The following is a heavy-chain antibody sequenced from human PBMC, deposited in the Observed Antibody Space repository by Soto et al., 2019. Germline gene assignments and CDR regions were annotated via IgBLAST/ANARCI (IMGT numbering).Heavy chain of an antibody. CDR2: IYYSGST. V-gene: IGHV4-31*03. Sequence: SSETLSVTCTVSGGSISSGGYYWSWIRQHPGKGLEWIGYIYYSGSTYYNPSLKSRVTISVDTSKNQFSLKLSSVTAADTAVYYCASYYYDSSGYYTTYWGQGTLVTVSS. CDR3: ASYYYDSSGYYTTY. CDR1: GGSISSGGYY. D-gene: IGHD3-22*01. J-gene: IGHJ4*02.